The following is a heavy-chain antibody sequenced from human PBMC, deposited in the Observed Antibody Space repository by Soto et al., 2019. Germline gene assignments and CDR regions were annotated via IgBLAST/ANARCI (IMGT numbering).Heavy chain of an antibody. CDR1: GDSITRGGFY. CDR2: ISHSGVT. D-gene: IGHD4-17*01. J-gene: IGHJ4*02. CDR3: ARENDYGASRFDF. V-gene: IGHV4-31*03. Sequence: QVQLQESGPGLVKPSQTLSLTCTISGDSITRGGFYWFWIRQHPGKGLEWVGYISHSGVTDYNPSLKSRVTISAGTSENEFSLKVRSVTAADTAVYYCARENDYGASRFDFWGQGTPVTVSS.